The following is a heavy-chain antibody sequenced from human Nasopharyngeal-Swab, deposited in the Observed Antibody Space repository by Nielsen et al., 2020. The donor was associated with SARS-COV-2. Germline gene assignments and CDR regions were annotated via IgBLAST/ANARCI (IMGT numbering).Heavy chain of an antibody. J-gene: IGHJ4*02. D-gene: IGHD2-8*01. CDR1: GFTFSYIS. CDR3: AMDHCTIGVCAEPVTEFFHY. CDR2: ISNIGNT. V-gene: IGHV3-23*01. Sequence: GGSLRLSCAASGFTFSYISMKWVRQAPGQGPEWVATISNIGNTHYADSVTGRFIISRDNSKDTLYLQMNSLRVEDTAVYYCAMDHCTIGVCAEPVTEFFHYWGRGTLVTVSS.